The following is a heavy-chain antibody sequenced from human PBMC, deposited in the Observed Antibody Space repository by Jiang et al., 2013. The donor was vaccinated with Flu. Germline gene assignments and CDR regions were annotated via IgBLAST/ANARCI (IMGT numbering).Heavy chain of an antibody. J-gene: IGHJ4*02. CDR1: GFTLTSYT. CDR3: ARGIGDDSRDY. CDR2: ISSSASYI. D-gene: IGHD2-21*02. V-gene: IGHV3-21*01. Sequence: QLVESGGGLVKPGGSLTLSCAASGFTLTSYTMSWVRQAPGKGLEWISSISSSASYIYHADSVKGRFTISRDNAKNSLFLQMNSLTAEDTAVYYCARGIGDDSRDYWGQGTPGHRLL.